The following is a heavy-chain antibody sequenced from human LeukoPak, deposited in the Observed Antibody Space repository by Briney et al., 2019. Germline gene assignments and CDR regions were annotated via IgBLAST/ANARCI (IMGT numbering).Heavy chain of an antibody. V-gene: IGHV4-34*01. Sequence: GSLRLSCAASGFTFSDNYMSWIRQPPGKGLEWIGEINHSGSTNYNPSLKSRVTISVDTSKNQFSLKLSSVTAADTAVYYCARGRRGYDSSGYYVYYYYYMDVWGKGTTVTVSS. D-gene: IGHD3-22*01. CDR1: GFTFSDNY. J-gene: IGHJ6*03. CDR3: ARGRRGYDSSGYYVYYYYYMDV. CDR2: INHSGST.